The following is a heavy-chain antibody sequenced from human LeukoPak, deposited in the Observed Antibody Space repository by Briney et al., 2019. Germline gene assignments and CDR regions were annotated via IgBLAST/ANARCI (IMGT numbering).Heavy chain of an antibody. CDR2: MDPKSGDT. V-gene: IGHV1-2*02. CDR1: GYDFTVYY. J-gene: IGHJ3*01. Sequence: ASVKVSCKGSGYDFTVYYMHWVRQAPGQGLEWMGWMDPKSGDTAYAPKFQGRVSMTRDTSITTAYMELSSLTFDDSAMYYCATKGGLTPNTLAMWGHGTMVTVSS. CDR3: ATKGGLTPNTLAM. D-gene: IGHD2-15*01.